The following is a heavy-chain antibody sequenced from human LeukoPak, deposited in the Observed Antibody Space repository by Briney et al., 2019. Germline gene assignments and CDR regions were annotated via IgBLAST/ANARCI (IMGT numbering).Heavy chain of an antibody. V-gene: IGHV1-69*05. CDR1: GGTFSSYA. D-gene: IGHD5-24*01. CDR3: ARGRWLQGPFDY. J-gene: IGHJ4*02. Sequence: SVKVSCKASGGTFSSYAISWVRQAPGQGLEWMGRIIPIFGTANYAQKFQGRVTITTDESTSTAYMELSSLRSKDTAVYYCARGRWLQGPFDYWGQGTLVTVSS. CDR2: IIPIFGTA.